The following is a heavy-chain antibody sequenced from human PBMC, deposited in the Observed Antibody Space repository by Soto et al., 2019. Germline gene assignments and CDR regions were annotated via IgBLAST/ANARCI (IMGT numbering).Heavy chain of an antibody. Sequence: QVQLQESGPGPFKPSQTLTLTCTVSGGSISSGGYYWNWIRQHPGKGLEWIGYTYYSGNTYYNPSLNSRVTISADTSKNQFSLKLSSVTAADTAVYYCARLSSSVWPIDYWGQGTLVTVSS. D-gene: IGHD6-19*01. J-gene: IGHJ4*02. CDR1: GGSISSGGYY. V-gene: IGHV4-31*03. CDR2: TYYSGNT. CDR3: ARLSSSVWPIDY.